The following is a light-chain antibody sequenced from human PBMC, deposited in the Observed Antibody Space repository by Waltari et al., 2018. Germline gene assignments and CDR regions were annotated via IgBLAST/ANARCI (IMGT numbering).Light chain of an antibody. Sequence: DIQMTQSPSSVSASVGASVTLTCRASQDISGRLAWYQQKPGVAPNPLIYGASNLLNGVPSRFSGGGSGTDFTLTVSSLQSEDFATYFCQQTNTFPLTFGPGTRVEIK. CDR2: GAS. V-gene: IGKV1-12*01. CDR3: QQTNTFPLT. CDR1: QDISGR. J-gene: IGKJ1*01.